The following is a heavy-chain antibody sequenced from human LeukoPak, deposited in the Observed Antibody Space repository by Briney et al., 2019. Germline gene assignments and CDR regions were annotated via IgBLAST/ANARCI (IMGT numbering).Heavy chain of an antibody. J-gene: IGHJ4*02. V-gene: IGHV4-39*01. CDR1: GVSISSSSYY. CDR2: IYYSGST. Sequence: SETLSLTCTVSGVSISSSSYYWGWIRQPPGKGLEWIGSIYYSGSTYYNPSLKSRVTISVDTSTNQFSLRLSSVTAADTAVYYCARRPYTSGWCYYFDYWGQGTLVTVSS. CDR3: ARRPYTSGWCYYFDY. D-gene: IGHD6-19*01.